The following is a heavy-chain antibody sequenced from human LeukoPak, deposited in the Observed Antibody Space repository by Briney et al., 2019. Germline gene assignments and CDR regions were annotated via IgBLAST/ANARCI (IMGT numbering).Heavy chain of an antibody. CDR1: GYTFTSYA. CDR3: ARRFIAVAGDAFDI. V-gene: IGHV1-2*02. Sequence: ASVKVSCKASGYTFTSYAMNWVQQAPGQGLEWMGWINPNSGGTNYAQKFQGRVTMTRDTSISTAYMELSRLRSDDTAVYYCARRFIAVAGDAFDIWGQGTMVTVSS. CDR2: INPNSGGT. J-gene: IGHJ3*02. D-gene: IGHD6-19*01.